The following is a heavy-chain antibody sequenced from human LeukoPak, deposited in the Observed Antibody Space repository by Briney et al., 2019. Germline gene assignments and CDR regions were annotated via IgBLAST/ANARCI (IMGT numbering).Heavy chain of an antibody. CDR1: GDSINNYY. CDR3: AKTGDQTGYYYYYMDV. CDR2: IYYSGIT. D-gene: IGHD7-27*01. V-gene: IGHV4-59*01. Sequence: PSETLSLTCIVSGDSINNYYWGWIRQPRGKGLEWIGCIYYSGITKYNPSLKSRVTISVDTSRNRFSLKLTSVTAADTALYYCAKTGDQTGYYYYYMDVWGKRTTVTVSS. J-gene: IGHJ6*03.